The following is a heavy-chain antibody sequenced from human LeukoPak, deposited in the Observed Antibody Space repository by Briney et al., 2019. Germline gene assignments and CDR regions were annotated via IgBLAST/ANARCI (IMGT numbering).Heavy chain of an antibody. CDR3: ARVGFYYDSSGYYPRDAFDI. CDR1: GGTFSSYA. V-gene: IGHV1-18*01. Sequence: ASVKVSCKASGGTFSSYAISWVRQAPGQGLEWMGWISAYNGNTNYAQKLQGRVTMTTDTSTSTAYMELRSLRSDDTAVYYCARVGFYYDSSGYYPRDAFDIWGQGTMVTVSS. CDR2: ISAYNGNT. J-gene: IGHJ3*02. D-gene: IGHD3-22*01.